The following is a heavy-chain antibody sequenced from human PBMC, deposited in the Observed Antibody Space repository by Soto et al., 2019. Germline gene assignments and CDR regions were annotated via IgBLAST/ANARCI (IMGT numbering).Heavy chain of an antibody. CDR1: GVSLSTSAVG. D-gene: IGHD2-2*03. CDR3: EHRHGDESDGGYSPLKIDY. J-gene: IGHJ4*02. CDR2: ICWGDDT. Sequence: SGPTLVNPTQALTLTCTLSGVSLSTSAVGGGWIRQPPGKALEWLALICWGDDTRYRPSLERRFKITQDTSKNQVVLKLANVDPADTGTYFCEHRHGDESDGGYSPLKIDYWGQGALVTVSS. V-gene: IGHV2-5*02.